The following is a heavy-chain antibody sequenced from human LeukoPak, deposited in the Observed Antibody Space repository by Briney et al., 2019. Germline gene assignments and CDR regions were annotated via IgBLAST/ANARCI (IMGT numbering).Heavy chain of an antibody. CDR3: ARGMGVLWFGESETGAFDI. Sequence: ASVKVSCKASGGTFSSYAISWVRQAPGQGLEWMGGIIPMFGTPNHAQKFQGRVTITTDESTSTAYMELSSLRSEDTAVYYCARGMGVLWFGESETGAFDIWGQGTMVTVSS. CDR2: IIPMFGTP. D-gene: IGHD3-10*01. J-gene: IGHJ3*02. V-gene: IGHV1-69*05. CDR1: GGTFSSYA.